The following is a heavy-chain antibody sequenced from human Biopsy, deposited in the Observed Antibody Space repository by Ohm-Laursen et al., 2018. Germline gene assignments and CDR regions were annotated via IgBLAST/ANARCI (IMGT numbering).Heavy chain of an antibody. J-gene: IGHJ3*02. CDR3: ARGTGRYYVYGAFDI. V-gene: IGHV4-4*07. CDR2: IYTSGSP. CDR1: GDAINNYY. Sequence: SDTLSLTCPVSGDAINNYYRSWIRQPAGKGLEWIGRIYTSGSPNYNLSLKSRVTMSVDTSKNQFSLNLRSVTAADTAVYYCARGTGRYYVYGAFDIWGQGTLVTVSS. D-gene: IGHD1-26*01.